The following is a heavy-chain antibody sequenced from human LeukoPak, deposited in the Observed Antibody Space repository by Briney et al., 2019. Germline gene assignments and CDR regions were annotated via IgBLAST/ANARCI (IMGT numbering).Heavy chain of an antibody. CDR1: GYTFTSYG. J-gene: IGHJ4*02. Sequence: SVKVSCKASGYTFTSYGISWVRQAPGQGLEWMGGIIPIFGTANYAQKFQGRVTITADESTSTAYMELSSLRSEDTAVYYCARDAFPYYYDSSGFFDYWGQGTLVTVSS. CDR3: ARDAFPYYYDSSGFFDY. V-gene: IGHV1-69*13. CDR2: IIPIFGTA. D-gene: IGHD3-22*01.